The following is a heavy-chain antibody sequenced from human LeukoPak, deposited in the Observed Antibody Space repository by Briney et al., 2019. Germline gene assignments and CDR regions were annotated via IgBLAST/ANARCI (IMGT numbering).Heavy chain of an antibody. J-gene: IGHJ5*02. CDR3: ARGITRYWFDP. Sequence: PSETLSLTCAVYGGFFSGYYWSWIRQPPGKGLEWIGEINHSGSTNYNPSLKSRVTISVDTSKNQFSLKLSSVTAADTAVYYCARGITRYWFDPWGQGTLVTVSS. CDR1: GGFFSGYY. V-gene: IGHV4-34*01. CDR2: INHSGST. D-gene: IGHD1-14*01.